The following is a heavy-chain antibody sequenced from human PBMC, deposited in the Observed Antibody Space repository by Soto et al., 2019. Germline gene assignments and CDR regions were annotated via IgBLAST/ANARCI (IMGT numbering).Heavy chain of an antibody. CDR2: IFYSGST. D-gene: IGHD2-21*01. Sequence: SETLSLTCTVSGGSISTRSAYWGWIRQPPGKGLEWLANIFYSGSTYYNPSLASRVTVSVDTSKNEFSLKLRSVTAADTAVYYCARQPTTGDTDLWFDPWGQGTLVTVS. J-gene: IGHJ5*02. V-gene: IGHV4-39*01. CDR3: ARQPTTGDTDLWFDP. CDR1: GGSISTRSAY.